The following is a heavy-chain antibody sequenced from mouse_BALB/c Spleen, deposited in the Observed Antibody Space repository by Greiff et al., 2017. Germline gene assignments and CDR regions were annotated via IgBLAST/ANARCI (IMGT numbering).Heavy chain of an antibody. V-gene: IGHV5-17*02. CDR1: GFTFSSFG. CDR2: ISSGSSTI. Sequence: EVKLMESGGGLVQPGGSRKLSCAASGFTFSSFGMHWVRQAPEKGLEWVAYISSGSSTIYYADTVKGRFPISRDNPKNTLFLQMTSLRSEDTAMYYCASLIYYDYDGYFDYWGQGTTLTVSS. J-gene: IGHJ2*01. CDR3: ASLIYYDYDGYFDY. D-gene: IGHD2-4*01.